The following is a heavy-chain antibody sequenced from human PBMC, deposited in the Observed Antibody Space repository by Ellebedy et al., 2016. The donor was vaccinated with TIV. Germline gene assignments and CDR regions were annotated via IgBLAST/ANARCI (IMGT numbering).Heavy chain of an antibody. Sequence: GESLKISXAASGFTFSSYGMHWVRQAPGKGLEWVAVIPYDESDKYYADSVKGRFTISRDNSKNTLYLQMNSLRAEDTAVYYCTRGGSHSTNSYYCPMDVWGQGTTVTVSS. CDR1: GFTFSSYG. J-gene: IGHJ6*02. CDR3: TRGGSHSTNSYYCPMDV. CDR2: IPYDESDK. V-gene: IGHV3-30*03. D-gene: IGHD1-26*01.